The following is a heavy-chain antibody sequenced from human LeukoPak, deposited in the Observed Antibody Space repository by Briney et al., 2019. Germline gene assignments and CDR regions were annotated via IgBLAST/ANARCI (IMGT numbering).Heavy chain of an antibody. J-gene: IGHJ3*02. CDR3: ARGGTRISTYGASDM. V-gene: IGHV4-59*12. D-gene: IGHD1/OR15-1a*01. Sequence: SETLSLTCTVSGGSFSSYYWNWIRQSPGEGPEWIGFVFYSGSTNYNPSLKSRVTISVDTSKNQFSLRLKSVTAADTAVYYCARGGTRISTYGASDMWGQGIMVTVSS. CDR1: GGSFSSYY. CDR2: VFYSGST.